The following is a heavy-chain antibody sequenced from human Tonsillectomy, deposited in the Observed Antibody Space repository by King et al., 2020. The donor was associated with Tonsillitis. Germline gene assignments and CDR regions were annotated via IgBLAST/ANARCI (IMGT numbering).Heavy chain of an antibody. J-gene: IGHJ2*01. CDR2: INPNSGGT. D-gene: IGHD2-21*01. V-gene: IGHV1-2*04. Sequence: QIQLVQSGAEVKKPGASVRVSCKASGYTFTAYYMHWVRQAPGQGLEWMGWINPNSGGTNYAQKFQGWVTMTRDTSISTAYMELSRLRSDDTAMYYCARGGPVISLYWYFDLWGRGTLVTVSS. CDR1: GYTFTAYY. CDR3: ARGGPVISLYWYFDL.